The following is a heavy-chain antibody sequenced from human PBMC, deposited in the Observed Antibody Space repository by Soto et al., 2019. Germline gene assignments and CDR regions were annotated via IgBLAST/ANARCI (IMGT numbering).Heavy chain of an antibody. J-gene: IGHJ4*02. CDR3: ARDRAYRRFDY. CDR2: MNEDGSER. Sequence: EVQVVESGGGLVQPGGSLRLSCAVSGFSFSSAWMTWIRQAPGKGLERVAIMNEDGSERYYVDSVKVRFTISRDNAKNALFLQMKSLRVEDTAVYFCARDRAYRRFDYWGQGSLVTVSS. V-gene: IGHV3-7*03. CDR1: GFSFSSAW. D-gene: IGHD4-4*01.